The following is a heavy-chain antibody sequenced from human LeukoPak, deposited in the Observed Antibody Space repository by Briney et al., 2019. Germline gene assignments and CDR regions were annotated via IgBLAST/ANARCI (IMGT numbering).Heavy chain of an antibody. V-gene: IGHV1-2*02. D-gene: IGHD6-19*01. CDR3: ARDWMYSSGWYEAD. Sequence: ASVKVSCKASGYTFTDYYMHWVRQAPGQGLEWMGWIDPNSGDTNYAQKFQGRVTMTRDTSISTAYMELSRLRAEDTAVYYCARDWMYSSGWYEADWGQGTLVTVSS. J-gene: IGHJ4*02. CDR2: IDPNSGDT. CDR1: GYTFTDYY.